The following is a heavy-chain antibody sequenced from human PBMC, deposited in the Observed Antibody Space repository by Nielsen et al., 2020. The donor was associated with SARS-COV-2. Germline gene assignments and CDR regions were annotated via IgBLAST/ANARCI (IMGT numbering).Heavy chain of an antibody. CDR2: IKLDGSEK. D-gene: IGHD4/OR15-4a*01. J-gene: IGHJ4*02. CDR1: GFNFRGYW. Sequence: GESLKISCVVSGFNFRGYWMTWVRQAPGKGLEWVGNIKLDGSEKYYVDSVKGRFTISRDNARNTLYLQMNSLRVEDTAVYYCARVGSYGDPECLDYWGPGTLVTVSS. V-gene: IGHV3-7*01. CDR3: ARVGSYGDPECLDY.